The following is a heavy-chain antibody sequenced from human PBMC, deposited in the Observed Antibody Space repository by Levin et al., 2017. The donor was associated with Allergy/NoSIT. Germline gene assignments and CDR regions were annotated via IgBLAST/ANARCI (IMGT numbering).Heavy chain of an antibody. D-gene: IGHD2-2*01. CDR1: GFTFDDYA. J-gene: IGHJ6*02. CDR2: ISWNSGSI. CDR3: AKEYQLPPNYDYGMDV. Sequence: LSLTCAASGFTFDDYAMHWVRQAPGKGLEWVSGISWNSGSIGYADSVKGRFTISRDNAKNSLYLQMNSLRAEDTALYYCAKEYQLPPNYDYGMDVWGQGTTVTVSS. V-gene: IGHV3-9*01.